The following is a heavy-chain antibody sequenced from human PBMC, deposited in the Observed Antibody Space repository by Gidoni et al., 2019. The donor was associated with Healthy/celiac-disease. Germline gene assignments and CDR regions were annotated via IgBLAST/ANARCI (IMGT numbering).Heavy chain of an antibody. J-gene: IGHJ4*02. CDR3: AKGGIAVAGTIIDY. D-gene: IGHD6-19*01. CDR1: GFTFDDYA. Sequence: EVQLVESGGVVVQPGGSLSLSCAASGFTFDDYAMHWVRQAPGKGLEWVSLISWDGGSTYYADSVKGRFTISRDNSKNSLYLQMNSLRAEDTALYYCAKGGIAVAGTIIDYWGQGTLVTVSS. CDR2: ISWDGGST. V-gene: IGHV3-43D*04.